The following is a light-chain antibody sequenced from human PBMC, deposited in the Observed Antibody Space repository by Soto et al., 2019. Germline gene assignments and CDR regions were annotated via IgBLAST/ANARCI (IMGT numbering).Light chain of an antibody. V-gene: IGLV2-14*01. CDR3: SSYKTTNTLYV. CDR1: NSDVGAYNY. Sequence: QSVLTQPASVSGSPGQSITIPCTGTNSDVGAYNYVSWYQHHPGKAPKLMIYEVFIRPSGVSSRFSGSKSGSTASLTISGLQAEDEDAYYCSSYKTTNTLYVFGTGTKSPS. CDR2: EVF. J-gene: IGLJ1*01.